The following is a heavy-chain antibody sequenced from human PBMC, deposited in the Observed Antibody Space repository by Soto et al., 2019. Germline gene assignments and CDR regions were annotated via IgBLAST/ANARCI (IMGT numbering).Heavy chain of an antibody. V-gene: IGHV1-69*01. CDR3: ARDGPTYCGGYCYEFDP. Sequence: QVQLVQSGAEVKKPGSSVKVSCKASGGTFSSYAISWVRQAPGQGLEWMGGIIPIFGTANYAQKFQGRVTITADESTSTAYMELSSLRSEDTAVYYCARDGPTYCGGYCYEFDPWGQGTLVTVSS. J-gene: IGHJ5*02. CDR2: IIPIFGTA. CDR1: GGTFSSYA. D-gene: IGHD2-21*02.